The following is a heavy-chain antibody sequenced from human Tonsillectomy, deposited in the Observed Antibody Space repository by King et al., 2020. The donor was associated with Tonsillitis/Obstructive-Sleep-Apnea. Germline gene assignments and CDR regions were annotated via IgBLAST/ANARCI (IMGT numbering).Heavy chain of an antibody. V-gene: IGHV3-72*01. CDR2: TRNKAHSYTT. CDR1: GFTFSDHY. J-gene: IGHJ4*02. CDR3: ARVRTSSPVYNLDY. Sequence: VQLVESGGGLVQPGGSLRLSCAASGFTFSDHYMDWVRQAPGKGLEWVGRTRNKAHSYTTEYAASVKGRFTISRDDSENSLYLQMNSLKTEDTAVYYCARVRTSSPVYNLDYWGQRTLVTVSS. D-gene: IGHD1-14*01.